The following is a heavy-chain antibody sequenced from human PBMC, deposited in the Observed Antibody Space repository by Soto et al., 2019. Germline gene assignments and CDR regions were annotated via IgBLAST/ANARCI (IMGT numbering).Heavy chain of an antibody. Sequence: GGSLRLSCAASGFTFSNAWMSWVRQAPGRGLEWVGRIKIKTDGGTTDYAAPVKGRFTISRDDSKNTLYLQMNSLKTEDTAVYYCTTPNMTQANWGQGTLVTVSS. CDR2: IKIKTDGGTT. J-gene: IGHJ4*02. CDR3: TTPNMTQAN. V-gene: IGHV3-15*01. CDR1: GFTFSNAW.